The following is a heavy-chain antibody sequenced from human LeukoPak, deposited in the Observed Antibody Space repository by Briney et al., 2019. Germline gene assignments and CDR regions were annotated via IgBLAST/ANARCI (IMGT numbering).Heavy chain of an antibody. Sequence: PGGSLRLSCAASGFTFSSYWMSWVRQAPGKGLEWVANIKQDGSEKYYVDSVKGRFTISRDNAKNSLYLQMNSLRAEDTAVYYCARGGVVVVPAAILGDAFDIWGQGTMVTVSS. J-gene: IGHJ3*02. CDR2: IKQDGSEK. V-gene: IGHV3-7*01. D-gene: IGHD2-2*01. CDR3: ARGGVVVVPAAILGDAFDI. CDR1: GFTFSSYW.